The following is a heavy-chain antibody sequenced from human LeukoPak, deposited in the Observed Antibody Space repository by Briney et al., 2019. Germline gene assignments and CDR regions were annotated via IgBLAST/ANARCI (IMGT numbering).Heavy chain of an antibody. V-gene: IGHV4-39*07. CDR2: IYYSGST. CDR1: SGSISSSSYY. Sequence: SETLCLTCTVSSGSISSSSYYWGWIRQPPGKGLEWIGSIYYSGSTYYNPSLKSRVTISVDTSKNQFSLKLSSVTAADTAVYYCARVDYGGKNYWGQGTLVTVSS. CDR3: ARVDYGGKNY. D-gene: IGHD4-23*01. J-gene: IGHJ4*02.